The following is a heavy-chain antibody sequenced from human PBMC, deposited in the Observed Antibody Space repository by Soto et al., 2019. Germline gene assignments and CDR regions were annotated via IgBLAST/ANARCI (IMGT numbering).Heavy chain of an antibody. CDR1: GGSISSGDYY. Sequence: SETLSLTCTVSGGSISSGDYYWSWIRQPPGKGLEWIGYIYYSGSTYYNPSLKSRVTISVDTSKNQFSLKLSSVTAADAAVYYCARYPRTYSWFDPWGQGTLVTVSS. J-gene: IGHJ5*02. V-gene: IGHV4-30-4*01. CDR2: IYYSGST. CDR3: ARYPRTYSWFDP.